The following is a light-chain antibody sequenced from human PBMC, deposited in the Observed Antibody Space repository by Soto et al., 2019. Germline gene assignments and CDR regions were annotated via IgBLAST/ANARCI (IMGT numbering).Light chain of an antibody. J-gene: IGLJ2*01. V-gene: IGLV2-14*01. CDR2: EVT. CDR3: SSYTLSSLSGSVV. CDR1: SGDVGGRNY. Sequence: QSVLTQPASVSGSPGQSITIPCTGTSGDVGGRNYVSWYQQHPGKAPKLLIYEVTFRPSGISDRFSGSKSGNTASLTISGLLPDDEADYYCSSYTLSSLSGSVVFXGGTKVTVL.